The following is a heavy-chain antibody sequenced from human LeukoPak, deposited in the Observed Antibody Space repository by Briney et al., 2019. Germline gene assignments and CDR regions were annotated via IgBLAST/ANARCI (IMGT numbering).Heavy chain of an antibody. J-gene: IGHJ6*03. Sequence: ASVKVSCKASGGTFSSYAISWVRQAPGQGLEWMGGIIPIFGTANYAQKFQGRVTMTRDMSTSTVYMELSSLRSEDTAVYYCARDDSSSWPVYYMDVWGKGTTVTVSS. D-gene: IGHD6-13*01. CDR3: ARDDSSSWPVYYMDV. CDR2: IIPIFGTA. CDR1: GGTFSSYA. V-gene: IGHV1-69*05.